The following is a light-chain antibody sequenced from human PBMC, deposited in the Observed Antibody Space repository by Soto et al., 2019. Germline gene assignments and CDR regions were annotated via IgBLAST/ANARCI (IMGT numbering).Light chain of an antibody. J-gene: IGKJ5*01. CDR2: GAS. Sequence: EIVLTQSPGTLSVSPGETVTLSCRASQSVRSKLAWYQQKPGRAPRLFIYGASTRATGIPARFSGSGSGTEFTLTISGLQSEDFALYFCQQYNNWPFSFGQGTRLEI. V-gene: IGKV3-15*01. CDR3: QQYNNWPFS. CDR1: QSVRSK.